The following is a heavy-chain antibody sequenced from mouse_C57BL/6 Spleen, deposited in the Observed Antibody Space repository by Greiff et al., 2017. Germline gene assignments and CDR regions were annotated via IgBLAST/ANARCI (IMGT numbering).Heavy chain of an antibody. CDR2: INPNNGGT. CDR3: ARIYDGYFYFDC. CDR1: GYTFTDYN. Sequence: EVKLQESGPELVKPGASVKIPCKASGYTFTDYNMDWVKQSHGKSLEWIGDINPNNGGTIYNQKFKGKATLTVDKSSSTAYMELRSLTSEDTAVYYCARIYDGYFYFDCWGQGTTLTVAS. J-gene: IGHJ2*01. D-gene: IGHD2-3*01. V-gene: IGHV1-18*01.